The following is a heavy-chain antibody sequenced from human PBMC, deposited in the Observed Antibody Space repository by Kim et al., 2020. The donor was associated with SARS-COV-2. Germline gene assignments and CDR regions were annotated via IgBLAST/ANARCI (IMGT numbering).Heavy chain of an antibody. CDR1: GYTFTSYD. Sequence: ASVKVSCKASGYTFTSYDINWVRQATGQGLEWMGWMNPNSGNTGYAQKFQGRVTMTRNTSISTAYMELSSLRSEDTAVYYCARGLGIHCSSTSCSDYWGQGTLVTVSS. CDR3: ARGLGIHCSSTSCSDY. J-gene: IGHJ4*02. V-gene: IGHV1-8*01. D-gene: IGHD2-2*01. CDR2: MNPNSGNT.